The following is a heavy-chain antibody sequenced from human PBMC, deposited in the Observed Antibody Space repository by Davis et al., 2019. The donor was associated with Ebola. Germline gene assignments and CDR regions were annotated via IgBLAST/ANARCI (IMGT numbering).Heavy chain of an antibody. CDR2: IYYSGST. D-gene: IGHD4-17*01. CDR3: ARETTVTIDY. Sequence: LRLSCTVSGGSISSGDYYWSWIRQSQGKGLEWIGYIYYSGSTYYNPSLKSRVTISVDTSKNHFSLKLRFMTAADTAIYYCARETTVTIDYWGQGALVTVSS. V-gene: IGHV4-30-4*01. J-gene: IGHJ4*02. CDR1: GGSISSGDYY.